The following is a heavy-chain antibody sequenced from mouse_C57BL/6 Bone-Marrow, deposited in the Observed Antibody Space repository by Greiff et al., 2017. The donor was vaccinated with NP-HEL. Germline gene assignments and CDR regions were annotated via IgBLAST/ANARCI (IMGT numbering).Heavy chain of an antibody. CDR2: IRNKANGYTT. CDR3: ARSRYYFGC. CDR1: GFTFTDYY. Sequence: EVMLVESGGGLVQPGGSLSLSCAASGFTFTDYYMSWVRQPPGKALEWLGFIRNKANGYTTEYSASVKGRFTISRDNSQSILYLQMNALRAEDSATYYCARSRYYFGCWGQGTTLTVSS. V-gene: IGHV7-3*01. J-gene: IGHJ2*01.